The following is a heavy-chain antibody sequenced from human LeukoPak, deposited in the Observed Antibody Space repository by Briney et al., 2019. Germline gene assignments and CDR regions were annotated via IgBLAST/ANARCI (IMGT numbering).Heavy chain of an antibody. D-gene: IGHD3-10*01. V-gene: IGHV3-23*01. CDR2: ISGSGGSA. CDR1: GFTFSSYA. J-gene: IGHJ4*02. CDR3: AKDRFGDYYFDD. Sequence: GGSLRLSCAASGFTFSSYAMNWVRQAPGKGLEWVSSISGSGGSAYYAEFVKGRFTISRDNSKNTLFLQMNSLRAEDTAVYFCAKDRFGDYYFDDWGQGTLVTVSS.